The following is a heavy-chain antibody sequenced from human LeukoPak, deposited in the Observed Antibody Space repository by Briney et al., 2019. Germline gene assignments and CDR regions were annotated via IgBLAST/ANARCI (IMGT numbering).Heavy chain of an antibody. CDR3: ARASYSYDINGWVPFDY. J-gene: IGHJ4*02. CDR1: GFTFSSYA. Sequence: GGSLRLSCAASGFTFSSYAMNWVRQAPGKGLEWVSSISSSRSNYIYYADSVKGRFTISRDNAKNSLYLQMNSLRVEDTAVYYCARASYSYDINGWVPFDYWGQGTLVTVSS. V-gene: IGHV3-21*04. CDR2: ISSSRSNYI. D-gene: IGHD3-22*01.